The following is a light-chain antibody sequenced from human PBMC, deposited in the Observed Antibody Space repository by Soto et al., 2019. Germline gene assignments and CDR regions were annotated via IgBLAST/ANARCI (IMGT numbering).Light chain of an antibody. V-gene: IGLV2-14*01. CDR3: SSYTTTNTLV. CDR2: EVS. Sequence: QSALTQPASVSGSLGQSITISCTGSSGDIGADNFVSWYQQYPGRVPRLMIFEVSNRPSGISDRFSGSKSGNAASLTISGLQPEAEAVYYCSSYTTTNTLVFGGGTKLTVL. CDR1: SGDIGADNF. J-gene: IGLJ2*01.